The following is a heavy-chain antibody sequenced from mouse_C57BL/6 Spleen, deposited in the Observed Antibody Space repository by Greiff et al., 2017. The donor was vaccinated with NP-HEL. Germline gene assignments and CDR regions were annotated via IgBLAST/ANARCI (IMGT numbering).Heavy chain of an antibody. D-gene: IGHD2-4*01. V-gene: IGHV3-6*01. CDR3: AREDDYDNFDY. CDR2: ISYDGSN. Sequence: ESGPGLVKPSQSLSLTCSVTGYSITSGYYWNWIRQFPGNKLEWMGYISYDGSNNYNPSLKNRISITRDTSKNQFFLKLNSVTTEDTATYYCAREDDYDNFDYWGQGTTLTVSS. CDR1: GYSITSGYY. J-gene: IGHJ2*01.